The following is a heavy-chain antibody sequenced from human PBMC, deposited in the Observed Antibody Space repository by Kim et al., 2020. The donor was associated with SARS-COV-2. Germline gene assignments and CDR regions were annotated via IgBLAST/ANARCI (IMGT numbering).Heavy chain of an antibody. D-gene: IGHD3-16*01. J-gene: IGHJ4*02. CDR1: GFTLSNNA. CDR2: IRGGGDT. V-gene: IGHV3-23*01. CDR3: GGHGAFSY. Sequence: GGSLRHSCAASGFTLSNNAMTWVRQAPGKGLEWVSDIRGGGDTYYADSVKGRFTFSRDDSQNVLFLQMDSLRADDTALYYCGGHGAFSYWGKGTLVTVSS.